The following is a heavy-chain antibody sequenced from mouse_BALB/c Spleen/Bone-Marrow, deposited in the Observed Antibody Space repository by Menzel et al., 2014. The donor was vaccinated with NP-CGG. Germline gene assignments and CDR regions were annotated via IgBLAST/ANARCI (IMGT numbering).Heavy chain of an antibody. CDR1: GFTFSDYY. J-gene: IGHJ3*01. D-gene: IGHD1-1*01. CDR2: ISDGGSYT. V-gene: IGHV5-4*02. CDR3: ANYYGSTWFAY. Sequence: EVQVVESGGGLVKPGGSLKLSCAASGFTFSDYYMYWVRQTPEKRLEWVATISDGGSYTYYPDSVKGRFTISRDNAKNNLYLQMSSLKSEDTAMYYCANYYGSTWFAYWAKGLWSLSLQ.